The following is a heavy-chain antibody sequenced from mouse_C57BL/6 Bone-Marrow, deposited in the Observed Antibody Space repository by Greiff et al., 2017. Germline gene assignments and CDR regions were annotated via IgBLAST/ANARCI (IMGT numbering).Heavy chain of an antibody. J-gene: IGHJ4*01. CDR2: MHPNGGSP. CDR3: AISYDCEDYTLDY. Sequence: QVQLKQSGAELVKPGASVKLSCKASGYTFTNYWMDWVKQRPGKGLEWIGMMHPNGGSPDYNEKFKSEAKLSVDKSSRTAYMELSSLTSEDSAVYYGAISYDCEDYTLDYGVQGTSVTVS. CDR1: GYTFTNYW. V-gene: IGHV1-64*01. D-gene: IGHD2-4*01.